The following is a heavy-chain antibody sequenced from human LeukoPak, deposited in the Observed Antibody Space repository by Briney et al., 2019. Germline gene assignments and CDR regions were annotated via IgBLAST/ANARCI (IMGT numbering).Heavy chain of an antibody. CDR1: GFTFSSYS. V-gene: IGHV3-21*01. Sequence: GGSLRLSCAASGFTFSSYSMNWVRQAPGKGLEGVSSISSSSSYIYYADSVKGRFTISRDNAKNSLYLQMNSLRAEDTAVYYCASDCSGGSCYWGNYWGQGTLVTVSS. J-gene: IGHJ4*02. D-gene: IGHD2-15*01. CDR2: ISSSSSYI. CDR3: ASDCSGGSCYWGNY.